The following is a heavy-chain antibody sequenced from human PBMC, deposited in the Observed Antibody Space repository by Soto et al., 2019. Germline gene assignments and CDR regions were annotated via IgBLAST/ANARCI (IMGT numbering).Heavy chain of an antibody. V-gene: IGHV4-30-4*01. CDR3: VRSRQMESGNDYGLDV. J-gene: IGHJ6*02. CDR1: GVSRNTADTW. CDR2: YHSGGST. D-gene: IGHD1-1*01. Sequence: QVQLQESRSGLVKPSQSLSITCTVSGVSRNTADTWWSWIRQSPGKGLEFIGYYHSGGSTYYDASFRSRFIISADTSNSPFSLKLSSVTVADTAVYFCVRSRQMESGNDYGLDVWGQGTTVTVSS.